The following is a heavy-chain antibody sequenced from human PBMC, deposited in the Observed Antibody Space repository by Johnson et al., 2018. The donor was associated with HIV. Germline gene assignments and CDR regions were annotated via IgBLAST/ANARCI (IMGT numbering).Heavy chain of an antibody. CDR3: AKDLSGYSYGYGAFDI. V-gene: IGHV3-33*06. Sequence: QVQLVESGGGVVQPGRSLRLSCAASGFTFSSYGMHWVRQAPGTGLEWVAVIWYDGSNKYYADSVKGRFTISIDNSKNTLYLQMNSLRAEDTAVYYCAKDLSGYSYGYGAFDIWGQGTTVTVSS. J-gene: IGHJ3*02. D-gene: IGHD5-18*01. CDR2: IWYDGSNK. CDR1: GFTFSSYG.